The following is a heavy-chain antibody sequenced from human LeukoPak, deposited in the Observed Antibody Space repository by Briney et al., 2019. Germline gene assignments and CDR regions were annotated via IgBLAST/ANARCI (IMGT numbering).Heavy chain of an antibody. CDR1: GFTFSSYS. CDR2: ISGSGGST. CDR3: AKERSGEFDY. D-gene: IGHD3-16*01. Sequence: TGGSLRLSCAASGFTFSSYSMNWIRQAPGKGLEWVSAISGSGGSTYYADSVKGRFTISRDNSKNTLYLQMNSLRAEDTAVYYCAKERSGEFDYWGQGTLVTVSS. J-gene: IGHJ4*02. V-gene: IGHV3-23*01.